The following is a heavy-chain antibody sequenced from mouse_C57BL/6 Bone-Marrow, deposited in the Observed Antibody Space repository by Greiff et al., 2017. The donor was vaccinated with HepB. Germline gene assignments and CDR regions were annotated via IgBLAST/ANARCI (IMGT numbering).Heavy chain of an antibody. D-gene: IGHD2-4*01. J-gene: IGHJ4*01. Sequence: QVQLQQSGPELVKPGASVKISCKASGYTFTSYYIHWVKQRPGQGLEWIGWIYPGSGNTKYNEKFKGKATLTADSSSSTAYMQLSSLTSEDSAVYYWARGGITTGYYYAMDCWGQGTSVTVSS. CDR1: GYTFTSYY. CDR3: ARGGITTGYYYAMDC. CDR2: IYPGSGNT. V-gene: IGHV1-66*01.